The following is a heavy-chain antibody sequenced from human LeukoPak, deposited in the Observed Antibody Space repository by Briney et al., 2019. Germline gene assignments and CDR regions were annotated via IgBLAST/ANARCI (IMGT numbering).Heavy chain of an antibody. CDR1: GFTFSNYW. CDR3: VRDYQFIQEV. Sequence: GGSLRLFCVASGFTFSNYWMLWGRQAPGKGLMWVSLISTDGKSTRYAESVKGRFTISRDKAKNALYLQMDILRVEDTALYFCVRDYQFIQEVWGQGTTVTVSS. D-gene: IGHD2-2*01. V-gene: IGHV3-74*01. J-gene: IGHJ6*02. CDR2: ISTDGKST.